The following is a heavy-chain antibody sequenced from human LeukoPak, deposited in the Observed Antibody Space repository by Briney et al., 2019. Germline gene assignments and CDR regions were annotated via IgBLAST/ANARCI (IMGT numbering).Heavy chain of an antibody. CDR2: IYYSGST. CDR1: GGSISSSSYY. Sequence: KPSETLSLTCTVSGGSISSSSYYWGWIRQPPGKGLEWTGGIYYSGSTYYNPSLKSRVTISVDTSKNQFSLKLSSVTAADTAVYYCARPYSGSYVGAFDIWGQGTMVTVSS. J-gene: IGHJ3*02. D-gene: IGHD1-26*01. CDR3: ARPYSGSYVGAFDI. V-gene: IGHV4-39*01.